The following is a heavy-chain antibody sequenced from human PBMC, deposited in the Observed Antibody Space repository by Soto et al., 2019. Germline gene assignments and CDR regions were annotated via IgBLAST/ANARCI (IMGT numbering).Heavy chain of an antibody. CDR3: ARGRTVRNYADDSSDYFYLFDY. J-gene: IGHJ4*02. D-gene: IGHD3-22*01. V-gene: IGHV4-59*01. Sequence: SETLSLTCTVSGDSISTFYWGWMRQSPGKELEWIGYVYYTGSTNYNPSLKSRVTISVDRSKNQFSLKLTSANAADTAVYYCARGRTVRNYADDSSDYFYLFDYWGQAPQVTVSS. CDR2: VYYTGST. CDR1: GDSISTFY.